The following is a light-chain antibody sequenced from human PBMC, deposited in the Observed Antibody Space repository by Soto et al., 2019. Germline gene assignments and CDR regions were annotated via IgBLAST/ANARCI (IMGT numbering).Light chain of an antibody. CDR2: AAS. Sequence: DIQMTQSPSTLSASVGDRVTITCRASQDISSFLAWYQQKPGKVPKLLIYAASTLQSGVPSRFSGSGSGTDFTLTITSLQPEDFATYYCLQDYTYPLTFGGGTKVDIK. V-gene: IGKV1-27*01. CDR1: QDISSF. J-gene: IGKJ4*01. CDR3: LQDYTYPLT.